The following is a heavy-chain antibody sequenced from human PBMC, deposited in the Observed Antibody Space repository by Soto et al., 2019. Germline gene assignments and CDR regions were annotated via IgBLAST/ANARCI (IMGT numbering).Heavy chain of an antibody. CDR2: IKQDGSEK. V-gene: IGHV3-7*03. CDR3: ARDRVGYSSGWYFVFTGDSPGYGMDV. Sequence: PGGSLRLSCAASGFTFSSYWMSWVRQAPGKGLEWVANIKQDGSEKYYVDSVKGRFTISRDNAKNSLYLQMNSLRAEDTAVYYCARDRVGYSSGWYFVFTGDSPGYGMDVWGQGTTVTVSS. J-gene: IGHJ6*02. CDR1: GFTFSSYW. D-gene: IGHD6-19*01.